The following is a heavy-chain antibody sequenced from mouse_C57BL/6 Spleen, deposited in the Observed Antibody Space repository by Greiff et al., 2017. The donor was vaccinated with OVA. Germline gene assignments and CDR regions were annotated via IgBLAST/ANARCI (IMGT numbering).Heavy chain of an antibody. V-gene: IGHV5-4*01. J-gene: IGHJ4*01. Sequence: EVQLVESGGGLVKPGGSLKLSCAASGFTFSSYAMSWVRQTPEKRLEWVATISDGGSYTYYPDNVKGRFTISRDNAKNNLYLQMSHLKSEDTAMYYCARDDAPYDYDRGYAMDYWGQGTSVTVSS. CDR1: GFTFSSYA. D-gene: IGHD2-4*01. CDR2: ISDGGSYT. CDR3: ARDDAPYDYDRGYAMDY.